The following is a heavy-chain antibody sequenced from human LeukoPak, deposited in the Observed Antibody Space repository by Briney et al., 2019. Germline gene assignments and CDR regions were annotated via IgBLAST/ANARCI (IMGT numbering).Heavy chain of an antibody. CDR2: ISSSSSYI. D-gene: IGHD6-19*01. CDR3: AREDSSGESGGSYYYYYYYMDV. CDR1: GFTFSSYS. V-gene: IGHV3-21*01. Sequence: TGGSLRLSCAASGFTFSSYSMNWVRQAPGKGLEWVSSISSSSSYIYYADSVKGRFTISRDNAKNSLYLQMNSLRAEDTAVYYCAREDSSGESGGSYYYYYYYMDVWGKGTTVTVSS. J-gene: IGHJ6*03.